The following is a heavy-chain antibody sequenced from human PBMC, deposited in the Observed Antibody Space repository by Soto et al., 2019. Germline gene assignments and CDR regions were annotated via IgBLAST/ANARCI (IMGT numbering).Heavy chain of an antibody. V-gene: IGHV1-69*13. CDR1: GGTFSSYA. D-gene: IGHD3-3*01. Sequence: ASVKVSCKASGGTFSSYAISWVRQAPGQGLEWMGGIIPIFGTANYAQKFQGRVTITVDESTSTAYMELSSLRSEDTAVYYCARAIGDDSPNATDFDIWGQGPMVTVSS. CDR3: ARAIGDDSPNATDFDI. J-gene: IGHJ3*02. CDR2: IIPIFGTA.